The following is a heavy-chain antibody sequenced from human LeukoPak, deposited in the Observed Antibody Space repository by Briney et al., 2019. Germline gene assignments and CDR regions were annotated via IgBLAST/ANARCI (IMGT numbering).Heavy chain of an antibody. CDR2: ISYDGSYK. D-gene: IGHD1-1*01. Sequence: GGSLRLSCAASGFTFNNYAMHWVRQAPGKGLEWVAVISYDGSYKDYADSVKGRFTISRDNAKNSLYLQMNSLRAEDTAVYYCAKESLAPALYYYYYYMDVWGKGTTVTISS. CDR1: GFTFNNYA. CDR3: AKESLAPALYYYYYYMDV. J-gene: IGHJ6*03. V-gene: IGHV3-30*04.